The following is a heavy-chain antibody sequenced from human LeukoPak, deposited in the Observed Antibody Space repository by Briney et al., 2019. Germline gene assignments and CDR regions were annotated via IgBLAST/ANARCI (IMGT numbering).Heavy chain of an antibody. CDR1: GGSISSSAYY. V-gene: IGHV4-39*07. J-gene: IGHJ4*02. CDR2: IHYSGST. CDR3: ARMYSSTIPPGY. Sequence: PSETLSLTCTVSGGSISSSAYYWGWVRQPPGRGLEWIGSIHYSGSTYHNPSLKSRVTISIDTSKNQFSLKLNSVTAADTAVYYCARMYSSTIPPGYWGQGTLVTVSS. D-gene: IGHD2-2*01.